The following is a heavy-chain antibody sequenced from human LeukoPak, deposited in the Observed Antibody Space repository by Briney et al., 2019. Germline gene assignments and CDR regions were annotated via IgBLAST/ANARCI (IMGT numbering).Heavy chain of an antibody. Sequence: GRSLRLSCAASGFTFDDYAMHWVRQAPGKGLEWVSGISWNSGSIGYADSVKGRFTISRDNAKNSLYLQMNSLRAEDTALYYCAKDHYYDSSGPDYWGQGTLVTVSS. J-gene: IGHJ4*02. D-gene: IGHD3-22*01. V-gene: IGHV3-9*01. CDR2: ISWNSGSI. CDR1: GFTFDDYA. CDR3: AKDHYYDSSGPDY.